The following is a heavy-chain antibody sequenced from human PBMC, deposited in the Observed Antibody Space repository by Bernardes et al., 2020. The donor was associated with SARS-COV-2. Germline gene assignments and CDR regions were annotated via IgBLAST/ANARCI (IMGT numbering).Heavy chain of an antibody. CDR2: ISGSGNTT. Sequence: GGSLRLSCAASGFTFTKSDMSWVRQAPGKGLEWVSGISGSGNTTYYADSVKGRFTISRDNSKNTLFLQMDSLRAEHTAVYYCAKDDTRPFFGAPGFDSWGQGTLVTVSS. CDR3: AKDDTRPFFGAPGFDS. V-gene: IGHV3-23*01. J-gene: IGHJ4*02. CDR1: GFTFTKSD. D-gene: IGHD3-16*01.